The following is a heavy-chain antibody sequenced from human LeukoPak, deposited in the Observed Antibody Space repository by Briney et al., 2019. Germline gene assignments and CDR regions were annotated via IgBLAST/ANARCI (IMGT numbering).Heavy chain of an antibody. CDR2: IYTSRST. J-gene: IGHJ6*02. CDR3: ARDKVDCSGGSCYSVPYYGMDV. Sequence: SETLSLTCSVSGASITSYYWTWIRQPAGKGLEWIGRIYTSRSTNYNPSLKSRVTMSVDTSKNQFSLKLSSVTAADTAVYYCARDKVDCSGGSCYSVPYYGMDVWGQGTTVTVSS. V-gene: IGHV4-4*07. CDR1: GASITSYY. D-gene: IGHD2-15*01.